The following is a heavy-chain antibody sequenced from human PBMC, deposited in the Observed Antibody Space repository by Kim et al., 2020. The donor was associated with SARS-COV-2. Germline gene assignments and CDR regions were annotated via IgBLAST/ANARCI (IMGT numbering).Heavy chain of an antibody. V-gene: IGHV3-21*01. Sequence: GGSLRLSCAASGFTFSSYSMNWVRQAPGKGLEWVSSISSSSSYIYYADSVKGRFTISRDNAKNSLYLQMNSLRAEDTAVYYCARDRDSSGWYAGYGMAVWGQGTTVTVSS. D-gene: IGHD6-19*01. CDR1: GFTFSSYS. CDR3: ARDRDSSGWYAGYGMAV. CDR2: ISSSSSYI. J-gene: IGHJ6*02.